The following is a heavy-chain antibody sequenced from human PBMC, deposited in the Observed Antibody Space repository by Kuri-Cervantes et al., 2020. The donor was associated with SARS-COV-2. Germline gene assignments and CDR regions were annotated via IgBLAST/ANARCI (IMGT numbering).Heavy chain of an antibody. D-gene: IGHD6-6*01. J-gene: IGHJ5*02. CDR3: ARLVIAARGGGNWFDP. CDR2: IYYSGST. Sequence: SETLSLTCTVSGGSISSSSYYWGWIRQPPGEGLEWIGSIYYSGSTYYNPSLKSRVTISVDTSKNQFSLKLSSVTAADTAVYYCARLVIAARGGGNWFDPWGQGTLVTVSS. CDR1: GGSISSSSYY. V-gene: IGHV4-39*01.